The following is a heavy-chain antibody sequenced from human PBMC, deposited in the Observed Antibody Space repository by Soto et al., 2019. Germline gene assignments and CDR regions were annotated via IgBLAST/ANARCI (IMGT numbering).Heavy chain of an antibody. J-gene: IGHJ4*02. Sequence: SLRLSCAASGLTVSSSYMSWVRQAPGKGLQWVSVIYSAGSTYYANSVKGRFTISRDISTNMVYLQMSSLTDEDTAVYYCARAREPEYSSAIVFDIWRQGALGTVSS. CDR1: GLTVSSSY. CDR2: IYSAGST. D-gene: IGHD5-18*01. V-gene: IGHV3-53*01. CDR3: ARAREPEYSSAIVFDI.